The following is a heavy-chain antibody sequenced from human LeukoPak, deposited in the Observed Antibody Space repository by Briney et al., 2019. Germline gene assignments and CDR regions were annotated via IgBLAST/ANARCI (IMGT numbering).Heavy chain of an antibody. CDR1: GFTFSIFW. J-gene: IGHJ4*02. Sequence: SGGSLRLSCAASGFTFSIFWMSWVRQAPGKGLEWVSFIYSAGSTHYSDSVKGRFTISIDNSKNTLYLQMNSLRAEDTAVYYCARARGNNYGFFDYWGQGILVTVSS. CDR3: ARARGNNYGFFDY. D-gene: IGHD3/OR15-3a*01. V-gene: IGHV3-66*01. CDR2: IYSAGST.